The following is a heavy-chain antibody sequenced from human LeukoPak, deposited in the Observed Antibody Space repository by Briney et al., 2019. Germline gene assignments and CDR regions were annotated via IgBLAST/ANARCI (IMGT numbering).Heavy chain of an antibody. V-gene: IGHV1-69*04. CDR3: ARDRGGGFDLAFFDH. CDR2: LIPVLGMS. D-gene: IGHD5-12*01. CDR1: GGSFSTYA. Sequence: SVKVSCKSSGGSFSTYAVNWVRQAPGQGLEWMGRLIPVLGMSHYAPGFQGRVTLTADRSTNTAYMELDRLTSDDTAVYFCARDRGGGFDLAFFDHWGQGTLVTASS. J-gene: IGHJ4*02.